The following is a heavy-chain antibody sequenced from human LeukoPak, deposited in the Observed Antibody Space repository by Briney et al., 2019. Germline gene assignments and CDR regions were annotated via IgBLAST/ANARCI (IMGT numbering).Heavy chain of an antibody. CDR1: GGFFTGYY. CDR3: ARDRGCSSTNCYPDAFDI. J-gene: IGHJ3*02. D-gene: IGHD2-2*01. Sequence: SETLSLTCTVSGGFFTGYYWSWTRQPPGRGLEWLGYIYYSGNTNYNPSLKSRVTISVDTSNNQFSLGLDSVTAADTAVYYCARDRGCSSTNCYPDAFDIWGRGTMVTASS. V-gene: IGHV4-59*01. CDR2: IYYSGNT.